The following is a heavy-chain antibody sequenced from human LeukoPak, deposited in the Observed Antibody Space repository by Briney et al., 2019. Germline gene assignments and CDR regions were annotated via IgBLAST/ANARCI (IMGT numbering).Heavy chain of an antibody. D-gene: IGHD3-10*01. CDR1: GDSIRNYY. J-gene: IGHJ5*02. V-gene: IGHV4-59*01. Sequence: SDTLSLTCTVSGDSIRNYYSSSIRQPLGLVLLWFGYFSSSVRTNYNPSLESRVTISVDTSKNQFSLKVTSVTAADTAIYYCATISWPGRGSRFDPWGQGTLVTVSS. CDR2: FSSSVRT. CDR3: ATISWPGRGSRFDP.